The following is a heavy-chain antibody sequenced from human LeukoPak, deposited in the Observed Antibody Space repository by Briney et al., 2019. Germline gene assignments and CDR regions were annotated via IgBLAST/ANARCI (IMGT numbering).Heavy chain of an antibody. CDR3: ARELQSLFHYGDQTFDY. CDR1: GFTFTSYS. Sequence: GGSLRLSCAASGFTFTSYSMNWVRQAPGKGLEWVSTISGGGGSTYYADSVKGRFTISRDNSKNTLYLQMNSLRAEDTAVYYCARELQSLFHYGDQTFDYWGQGTLVTVSS. D-gene: IGHD4-17*01. J-gene: IGHJ4*02. V-gene: IGHV3-23*01. CDR2: ISGGGGST.